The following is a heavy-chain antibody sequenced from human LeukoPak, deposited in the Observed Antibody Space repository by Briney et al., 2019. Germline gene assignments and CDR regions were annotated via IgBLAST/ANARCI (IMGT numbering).Heavy chain of an antibody. D-gene: IGHD3-22*01. J-gene: IGHJ5*02. CDR3: ARQGGGDDSSGYWHWFDP. CDR1: GYSISNTYY. Sequence: SETLSLTCTVSGYSISNTYYWGWIRPPPGKGLERIGTICYSGSTLYNPSLKSRVPMSIDTSKDQFSLKLSSVTAADTAVYYCARQGGGDDSSGYWHWFDPWGQGTLVTVSS. V-gene: IGHV4-38-2*02. CDR2: ICYSGST.